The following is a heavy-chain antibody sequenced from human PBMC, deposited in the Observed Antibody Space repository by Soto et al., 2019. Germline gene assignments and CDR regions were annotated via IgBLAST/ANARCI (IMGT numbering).Heavy chain of an antibody. D-gene: IGHD3-22*01. CDR2: ISYEGSNS. J-gene: IGHJ4*02. V-gene: IGHV3-30-3*01. CDR1: GFTFNTYT. CDR3: ARGSQYYYDGSGPLDY. Sequence: QVQLVESGGGVVQPGGSLRLSCAASGFTFNTYTIHWVRQAPGKGLEWVALISYEGSNSYYAGSVKGRFTISRDNSKNTVYLQMTSLRPGDTALYFCARGSQYYYDGSGPLDYWGQGTLVTVSS.